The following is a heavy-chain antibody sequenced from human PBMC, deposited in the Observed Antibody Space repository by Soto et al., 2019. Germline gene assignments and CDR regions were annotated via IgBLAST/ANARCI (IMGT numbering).Heavy chain of an antibody. D-gene: IGHD2-21*02. CDR1: GGSISSSSYF. V-gene: IGHV4-39*01. J-gene: IGHJ5*02. Sequence: QLQLQESGPGLVKPSETLSLTCSVSGGSISSSSYFWGWIRQPPGKGLEWIGSIYYSGSTYYNPSLNSRVTVSVDPSKNQFSLKLSSVTAADTAVYYCASHPSDFWFDPWGQGTLVTVSS. CDR2: IYYSGST. CDR3: ASHPSDFWFDP.